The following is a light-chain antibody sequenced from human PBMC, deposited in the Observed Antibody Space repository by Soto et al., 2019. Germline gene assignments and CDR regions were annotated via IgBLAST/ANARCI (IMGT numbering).Light chain of an antibody. Sequence: DIQMTQSPSTLSASVGDRVTITCRASRNISIWLAWYQQKLGKAPKLLIYKASNLESGVPSRFSGSGSGTEFTLPLSGLQPDAFATYYCHQYNSYRKFGQGT. CDR1: RNISIW. J-gene: IGKJ1*01. V-gene: IGKV1-5*03. CDR2: KAS. CDR3: HQYNSYRK.